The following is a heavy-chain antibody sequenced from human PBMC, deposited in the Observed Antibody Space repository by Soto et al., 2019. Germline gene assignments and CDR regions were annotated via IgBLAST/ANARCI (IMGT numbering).Heavy chain of an antibody. D-gene: IGHD3-3*01. Sequence: EVQLLESGGGLVQPGGSLRLSCAASGFTFSSYAMNWVRQAPGKGLEWVSAISGSGGSTYYADSVKGRFTISRDNSKNSMYMQINSLRGEEAAVKYGYHYAQDGRFLAGLPNYDFDYWGQGTLVTVSS. CDR2: ISGSGGST. J-gene: IGHJ4*02. CDR1: GFTFSSYA. CDR3: YHYAQDGRFLAGLPNYDFDY. V-gene: IGHV3-23*01.